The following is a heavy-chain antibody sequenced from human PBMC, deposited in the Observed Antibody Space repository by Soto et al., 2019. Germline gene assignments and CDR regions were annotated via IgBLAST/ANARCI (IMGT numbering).Heavy chain of an antibody. Sequence: QVQLQESGPGLVKPSQTLSLTCTVSGGSLSSGGYYWSWIRQRPGKGLEWIGYIYYSGSTYYNPSLRGRVTISVDTSKNQCWLKLSSVTAADTAVYYWARAGSGVQRWYWGQGTLVTVSS. CDR3: ARAGSGVQRWY. D-gene: IGHD5-18*01. CDR1: GGSLSSGGYY. V-gene: IGHV4-31*03. CDR2: IYYSGST. J-gene: IGHJ4*02.